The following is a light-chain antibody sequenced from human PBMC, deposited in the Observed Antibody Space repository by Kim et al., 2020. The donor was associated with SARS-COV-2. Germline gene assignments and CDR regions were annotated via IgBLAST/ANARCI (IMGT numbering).Light chain of an antibody. V-gene: IGLV7-46*01. CDR3: SLYYSGIVI. Sequence: PGGIVTLACAANTGGVTSDHEPYWFRQKPGQAPKTLIYDTDNKHSWTPVRLSGSLHGGKAALSLSGAQPEDEAEYFCSLYYSGIVIFGGGTQLTVL. J-gene: IGLJ2*01. CDR1: TGGVTSDHE. CDR2: DTD.